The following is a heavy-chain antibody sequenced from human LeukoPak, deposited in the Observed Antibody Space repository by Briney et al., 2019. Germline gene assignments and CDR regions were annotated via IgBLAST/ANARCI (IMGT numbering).Heavy chain of an antibody. CDR3: ARDSHIVVVPAPINYYYYMDV. V-gene: IGHV3-48*04. D-gene: IGHD2-2*02. CDR2: ISSSSSTI. Sequence: GGSLRLSCAASGFTFSDEGMHWVRQAPGKGLEWVSYISSSSSTIYYADSVKGRFTISRDNAKNSLYLQMNSLRAEDTAVYYCARDSHIVVVPAPINYYYYMDVWGKGTTVTVSS. CDR1: GFTFSDEG. J-gene: IGHJ6*03.